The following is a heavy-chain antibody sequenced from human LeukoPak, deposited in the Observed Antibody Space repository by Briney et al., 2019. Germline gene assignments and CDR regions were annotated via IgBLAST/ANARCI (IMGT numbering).Heavy chain of an antibody. CDR1: GYTFTCYY. D-gene: IGHD3-10*01. CDR2: INPNSGGT. V-gene: IGHV1-2*02. J-gene: IGHJ4*02. CDR3: ALGEGWVPFDY. Sequence: ASVKVSCKASGYTFTCYYMNWVRQAPGQGLEWMGWINPNSGGTNYAKKFKGRVTMTRDTSISTAYMELSRLRSDDTAVYYCALGEGWVPFDYWGQGTLVTVSS.